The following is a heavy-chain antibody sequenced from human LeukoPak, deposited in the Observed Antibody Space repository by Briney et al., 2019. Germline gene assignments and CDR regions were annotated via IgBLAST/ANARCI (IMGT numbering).Heavy chain of an antibody. V-gene: IGHV3-23*01. CDR2: ICGSGGST. CDR3: AKGFNIVGATPFDY. J-gene: IGHJ4*02. CDR1: GFTFSSYA. D-gene: IGHD1-26*01. Sequence: PGGSLRLSCAASGFTFSSYAMSWVRQAPGKGLEWVSAICGSGGSTYYADSVKGRFTISRDNSKNTLYLQMNSLRAEDTAVYYCAKGFNIVGATPFDYWGQGTLVTVSS.